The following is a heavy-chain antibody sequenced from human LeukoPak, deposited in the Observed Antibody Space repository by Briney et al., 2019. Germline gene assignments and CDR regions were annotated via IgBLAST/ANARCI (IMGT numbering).Heavy chain of an antibody. Sequence: PSETLSLTCTVSGGSISSYYWSWIRQPPGKGLEWIGYIYYSGSTNYNPSLKSRVTISVDTSKNQFSLKLSSVTAADTAVYFCARGGSGYDSFVCWGQGALVTVCS. CDR1: GGSISSYY. CDR2: IYYSGST. D-gene: IGHD5-12*01. CDR3: ARGGSGYDSFVC. J-gene: IGHJ4*02. V-gene: IGHV4-59*01.